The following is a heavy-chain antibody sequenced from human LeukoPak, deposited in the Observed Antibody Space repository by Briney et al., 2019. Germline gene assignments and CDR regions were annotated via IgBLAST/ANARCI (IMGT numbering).Heavy chain of an antibody. CDR1: GGSISPYF. J-gene: IGHJ4*02. V-gene: IGHV4-4*09. CDR2: IYTDGST. Sequence: SETLSLTCTVSGGSISPYFWSWIRQPPGKEPEWIGYIYTDGSTKYNPSLKSRVTISLDTYKNQFSLKLSSVTAADTAVYYCARRQIYFDHWGQGTLVTVSS. CDR3: ARRQIYFDH.